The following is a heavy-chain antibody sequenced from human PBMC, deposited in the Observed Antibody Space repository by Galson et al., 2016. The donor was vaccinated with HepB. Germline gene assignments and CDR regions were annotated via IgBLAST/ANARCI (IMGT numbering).Heavy chain of an antibody. V-gene: IGHV3-11*06. J-gene: IGHJ5*02. Sequence: SLRLSCAASGFTFSDYYMSWIRQAPGKGLEWISYISHSRSYIISADSVKGRFTISRDDAKNSLYLQMNSMRAEDTALYYGEREGRGAYSNTIDPWGQGTLVTVSS. CDR1: GFTFSDYY. CDR3: EREGRGAYSNTIDP. CDR2: ISHSRSYI. D-gene: IGHD3-16*01.